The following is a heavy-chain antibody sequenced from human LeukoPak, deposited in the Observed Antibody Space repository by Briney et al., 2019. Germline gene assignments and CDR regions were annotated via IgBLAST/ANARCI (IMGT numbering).Heavy chain of an antibody. CDR1: GGSFSGYY. J-gene: IGHJ3*02. Sequence: PSETLSLTCAVYGGSFSGYYWSWIRQSPGKGLEWIAEISQSGSINYNPSLKSRVTISVDASKKQFSLKMSSVTAADTAMYYCARVLTGRNVVAAAARMGWNGAFDIWGQGTMVTVSS. CDR2: ISQSGSI. D-gene: IGHD2-2*01. V-gene: IGHV4-34*01. CDR3: ARVLTGRNVVAAAARMGWNGAFDI.